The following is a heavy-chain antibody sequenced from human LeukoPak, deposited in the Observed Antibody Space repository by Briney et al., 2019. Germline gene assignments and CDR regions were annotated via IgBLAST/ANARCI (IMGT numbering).Heavy chain of an antibody. V-gene: IGHV5-51*01. Sequence: GESLKISCKASGYSFNSYWIGWVRQMPGKGLEWMGIIYPGDSDIRYSPSFQGQVTISADKSISTAYLQWSSLKASDTAMYYCARHAVGSGWYHSTRELDAFDIWGQGTMVTVSS. D-gene: IGHD6-19*01. CDR1: GYSFNSYW. CDR3: ARHAVGSGWYHSTRELDAFDI. CDR2: IYPGDSDI. J-gene: IGHJ3*02.